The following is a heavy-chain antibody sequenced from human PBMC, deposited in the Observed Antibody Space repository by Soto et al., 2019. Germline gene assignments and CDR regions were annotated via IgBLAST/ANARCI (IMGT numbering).Heavy chain of an antibody. Sequence: QVQLVQYGAEVKKPGASVKVSCKASGYTFTSYGISWVRQAPGQGLEWMGWISAYNGNTNYAQKLQGRVTMTTDTSTRTAYVELRSLRSDDTAVYYCARVYRITMVRGELSEYWGQGTLVTVSS. D-gene: IGHD3-10*01. CDR3: ARVYRITMVRGELSEY. V-gene: IGHV1-18*01. CDR1: GYTFTSYG. CDR2: ISAYNGNT. J-gene: IGHJ4*02.